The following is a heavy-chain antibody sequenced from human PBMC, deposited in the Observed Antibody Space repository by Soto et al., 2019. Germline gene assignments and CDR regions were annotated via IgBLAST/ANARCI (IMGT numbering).Heavy chain of an antibody. J-gene: IGHJ3*02. CDR3: AKDKGGGSSSWHAFDI. CDR2: ISWNSGSI. D-gene: IGHD6-13*01. Sequence: GGSLRLSCAASGFTFDDYAMHWVRQAPGKGLEWVSGISWNSGSIGYADSVKGRFTISRDNAKNSLYLQMNSLRAEDTALYYCAKDKGGGSSSWHAFDIWGQGTMVTVSS. CDR1: GFTFDDYA. V-gene: IGHV3-9*01.